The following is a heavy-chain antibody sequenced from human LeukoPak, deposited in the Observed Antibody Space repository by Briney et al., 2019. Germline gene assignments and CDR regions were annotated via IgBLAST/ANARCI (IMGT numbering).Heavy chain of an antibody. V-gene: IGHV3-53*01. Sequence: ETLSLTCTASGGSISSSSYYWGWIRQPPGKGLEWVSFIYSGGNTYYADSVKGRFTISRDNSKNTVHLQMNSLRAEDTAMYYCARRAGDYSHPYDYWGQGTLVTVSS. CDR2: IYSGGNT. CDR1: GGSISSSSYY. J-gene: IGHJ4*02. D-gene: IGHD3-22*01. CDR3: ARRAGDYSHPYDY.